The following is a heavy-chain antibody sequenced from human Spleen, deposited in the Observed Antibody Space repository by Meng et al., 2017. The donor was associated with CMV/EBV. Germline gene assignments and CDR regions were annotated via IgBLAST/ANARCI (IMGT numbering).Heavy chain of an antibody. CDR2: ISSSSSTI. Sequence: ESLKISCAASGFTFSSYSMNWVRQAPGKGLEWVSYISSSSSTIYYADSVKGRFTISRDNAKNSLYLQMNSLRAEDTAVYYCARDKGAFDIWGQGTMVTVSS. CDR1: GFTFSSYS. V-gene: IGHV3-48*04. CDR3: ARDKGAFDI. J-gene: IGHJ3*02.